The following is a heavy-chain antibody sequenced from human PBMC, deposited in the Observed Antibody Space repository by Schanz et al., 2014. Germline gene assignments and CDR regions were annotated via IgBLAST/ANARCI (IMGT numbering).Heavy chain of an antibody. CDR3: ARDGDFDY. V-gene: IGHV3-66*01. CDR2: LYINAGST. CDR1: GFSVSTNY. J-gene: IGHJ4*02. Sequence: AQLVESGGGVVQPGRSLRLSCAVSGFSVSTNYMSWARQAPGKGLEWISSLYINAGSTRYADSVKGRFTISRDNSKNTLFLQMSSLRAEDTAVYYCARDGDFDYWGQGTLVTVSS.